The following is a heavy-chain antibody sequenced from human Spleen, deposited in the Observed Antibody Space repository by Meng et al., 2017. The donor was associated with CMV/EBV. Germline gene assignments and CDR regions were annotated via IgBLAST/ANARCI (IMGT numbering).Heavy chain of an antibody. CDR1: DDSISSYY. CDR2: VYHTGST. CDR3: ARGDYYGSASYYEDYYYGLDV. V-gene: IGHV4-59*12. J-gene: IGHJ6*02. D-gene: IGHD3-10*01. Sequence: GSLRLSCSVSDDSISSYYWNWIRQSPGKGLEWIGYVYHTGSTNYNPSLKSRVSISLDTSKSQFSLNLSSVTAADTAVYYCARGDYYGSASYYEDYYYGLDVWGQGTTVTVSS.